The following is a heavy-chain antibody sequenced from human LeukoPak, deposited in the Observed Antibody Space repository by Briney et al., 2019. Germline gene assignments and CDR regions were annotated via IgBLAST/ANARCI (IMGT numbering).Heavy chain of an antibody. D-gene: IGHD2-21*02. Sequence: SETLSLTCTVSGGFITGTTYYWAWFRQPPGKGLEWIGSLYSDGRTFYGPSLKSRITISGDTSKNHFTLKLTSVTAADTAVYYCARRSGDWAVNWFDPWGQGTLVTVSS. CDR3: ARRSGDWAVNWFDP. J-gene: IGHJ5*02. CDR2: LYSDGRT. V-gene: IGHV4-39*02. CDR1: GGFITGTTYY.